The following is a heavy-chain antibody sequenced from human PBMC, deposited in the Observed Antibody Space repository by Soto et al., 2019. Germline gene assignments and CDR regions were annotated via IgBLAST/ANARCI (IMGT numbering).Heavy chain of an antibody. CDR1: GVSISSGDYY. V-gene: IGHV4-30-4*01. D-gene: IGHD3-3*01. CDR2: IYYSGST. Sequence: SETLSLTCTVSGVSISSGDYYWSCIRQPPGKGLEWIGYIYYSGSTYYNPSLKSRVTISVDTSKNQFSLKLSSVTAADTAVYYCARVDFWSGYYPNNWFDPWGQGTLVTVSS. J-gene: IGHJ5*02. CDR3: ARVDFWSGYYPNNWFDP.